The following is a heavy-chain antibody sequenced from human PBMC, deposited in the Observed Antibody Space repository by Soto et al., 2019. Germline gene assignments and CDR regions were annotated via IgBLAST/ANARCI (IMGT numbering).Heavy chain of an antibody. J-gene: IGHJ4*02. CDR3: GRDWAAAGPFAY. Sequence: QVQLAQSGAEVKKPGASVKVSCKASGYTFTRYGISWVRQAPGQGLEWMGWTTAYNGNTNYAQKLQGRVTMTTDTSTSTAYMELRSLRSDDTAVYYCGRDWAAAGPFAYWGQGTLVTVSS. CDR2: TTAYNGNT. V-gene: IGHV1-18*01. CDR1: GYTFTRYG. D-gene: IGHD6-13*01.